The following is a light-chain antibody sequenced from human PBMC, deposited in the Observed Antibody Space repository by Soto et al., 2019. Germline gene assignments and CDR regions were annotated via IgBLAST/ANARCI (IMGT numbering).Light chain of an antibody. V-gene: IGKV3-15*01. J-gene: IGKJ1*01. CDR1: QSVSSN. CDR3: QQYNNWPWT. CDR2: GAS. Sequence: EIVMTQSPATLSVSPGERATLSCRASQSVSSNLAWYQQKPGQPPRLLMSGASTRAADIPARFSGSGTGTEFTLTVSSLQSEDFGVYYCQQYNNWPWTFGQGTKVEIK.